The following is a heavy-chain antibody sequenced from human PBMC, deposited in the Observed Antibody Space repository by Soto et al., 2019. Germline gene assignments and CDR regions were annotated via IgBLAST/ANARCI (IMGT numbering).Heavy chain of an antibody. CDR3: ARHFYGSGSYYTPRLDY. CDR1: GYSFTSFW. D-gene: IGHD3-10*01. V-gene: IGHV5-51*01. CDR2: IYPCESDT. Sequence: GESLNIFSMGTGYSFTSFWVGWVCQMSGKGLEWMGIIYPCESDTRYSPSFQGQVTISADKSISTAYLQWSSLKASDTAMYYCARHFYGSGSYYTPRLDYWGQGTLVTVSS. J-gene: IGHJ4*02.